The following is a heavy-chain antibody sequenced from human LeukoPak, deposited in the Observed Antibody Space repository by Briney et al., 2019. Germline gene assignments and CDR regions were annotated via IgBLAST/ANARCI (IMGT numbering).Heavy chain of an antibody. Sequence: GGSLRLSCAASGFTFSSYLMSWVRQAPGKGVGGVGNIKQDGSEKYYVDSVKGRFTISRDNAKNSLYLQMNSLRAEDTAVYYCARDSLYTIFGVVIPAWGQGTMVTVSS. CDR1: GFTFSSYL. J-gene: IGHJ3*01. CDR2: IKQDGSEK. CDR3: ARDSLYTIFGVVIPA. V-gene: IGHV3-7*01. D-gene: IGHD3-3*01.